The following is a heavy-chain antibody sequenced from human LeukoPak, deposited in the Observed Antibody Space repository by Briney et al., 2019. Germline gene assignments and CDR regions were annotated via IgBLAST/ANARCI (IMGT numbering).Heavy chain of an antibody. D-gene: IGHD2-2*01. CDR1: GFTFSSYA. Sequence: GGSLRLSCAASGFTFSSYAMNWVRQAPGKGLEWVSTISGSGDSTYYADSVKGRVTISRDNSKNTLYLQMNSLRADDTAVYYCAKYCSSPACSYFDCWGQGSLVTVSS. J-gene: IGHJ4*02. V-gene: IGHV3-23*01. CDR2: ISGSGDST. CDR3: AKYCSSPACSYFDC.